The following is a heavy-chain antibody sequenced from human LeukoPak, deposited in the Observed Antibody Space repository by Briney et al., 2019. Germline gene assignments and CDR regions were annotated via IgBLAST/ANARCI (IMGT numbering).Heavy chain of an antibody. CDR2: MKPNSGNT. D-gene: IGHD2-2*01. J-gene: IGHJ6*03. CDR1: GYTFTSYD. Sequence: ASVKVSCKASGYTFTSYDINWVRQATGQGLEWMGWMKPNSGNTGYAQKFQGRVTMTRNTSISTAYMELSSLRSEDTAVYYCARGLESPYQLLPNYYYYYYMDVWGKGTTVTVSS. CDR3: ARGLESPYQLLPNYYYYYYMDV. V-gene: IGHV1-8*01.